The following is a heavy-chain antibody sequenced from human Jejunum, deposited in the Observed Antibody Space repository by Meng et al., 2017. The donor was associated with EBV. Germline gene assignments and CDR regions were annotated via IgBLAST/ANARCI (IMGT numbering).Heavy chain of an antibody. Sequence: QMQLGQSGAEVTKPVASVKVSCKASGYTFTSYDINWVRQATGQGLEWMGWMNPNSGNTGYAQKFQGRVTMTRNTSISTAYMELSSLRSEDTAVYYFARGRVWGSYQDYWGQGTLVTVSS. J-gene: IGHJ4*02. V-gene: IGHV1-8*01. D-gene: IGHD3-16*02. CDR1: GYTFTSYD. CDR2: MNPNSGNT. CDR3: ARGRVWGSYQDY.